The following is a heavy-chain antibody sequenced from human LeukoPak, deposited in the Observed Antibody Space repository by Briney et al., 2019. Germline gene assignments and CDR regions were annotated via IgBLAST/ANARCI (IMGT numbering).Heavy chain of an antibody. D-gene: IGHD3-9*01. Sequence: GGSLRLSCAASGFTFRNYGMHGPRESPGKGLEWVAFVRSDGSHTDYADSAKGRFTISRDNSKNTLYLQMNSLRAEDTAVYYCARLYLLTGYSPPTNWGQGTLVTVSS. CDR2: VRSDGSHT. CDR1: GFTFRNYG. CDR3: ARLYLLTGYSPPTN. J-gene: IGHJ4*02. V-gene: IGHV3-30*02.